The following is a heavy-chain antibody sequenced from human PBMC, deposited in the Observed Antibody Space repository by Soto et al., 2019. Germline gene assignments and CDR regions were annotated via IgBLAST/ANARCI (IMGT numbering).Heavy chain of an antibody. D-gene: IGHD5-12*01. CDR3: ATDYSAYQRQHIYDI. Sequence: QVQLVQSGAEVKKPGASVKLSCKASGNTFNTYYIHWLRQAPGQGLQWMGVINPSGASASYAQKFQCRVTVTRDTSTSTVYMELSSLRSEDTALYYCATDYSAYQRQHIYDIWGQGTLVTVSS. CDR1: GNTFNTYY. J-gene: IGHJ3*02. CDR2: INPSGASA. V-gene: IGHV1-46*03.